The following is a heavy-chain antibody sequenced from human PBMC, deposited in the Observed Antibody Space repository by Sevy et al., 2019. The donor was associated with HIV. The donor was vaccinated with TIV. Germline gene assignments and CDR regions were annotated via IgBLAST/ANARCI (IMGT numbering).Heavy chain of an antibody. V-gene: IGHV4-61*02. CDR3: ARHCTGSSCSHAFDI. CDR1: GGSISSGSYY. Sequence: SETLSLTCTVSGGSISSGSYYWSWIRQPAGKGLEWIGRIYTSGSTNYNPSLKSRVTISVDTSKNQISLKVNSVTAADTAVFYCARHCTGSSCSHAFDIWGQGTRVTVSS. CDR2: IYTSGST. D-gene: IGHD2-15*01. J-gene: IGHJ3*02.